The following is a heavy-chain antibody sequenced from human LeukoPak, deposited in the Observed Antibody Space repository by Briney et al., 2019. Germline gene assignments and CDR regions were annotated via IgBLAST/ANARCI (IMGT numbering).Heavy chain of an antibody. CDR3: ARHDYGDYFVDY. CDR2: IYYSGST. Sequence: IPSETLSLTCTVSGGSISSSSYYWGWIRQPPGKGLEWIGSIYYSGSTYYNPSLKSRVTISVDTSKNQFSLKLSSVTAADTAVYYCARHDYGDYFVDYWGQGTLVTVSS. D-gene: IGHD4-17*01. CDR1: GGSISSSSYY. V-gene: IGHV4-39*01. J-gene: IGHJ4*02.